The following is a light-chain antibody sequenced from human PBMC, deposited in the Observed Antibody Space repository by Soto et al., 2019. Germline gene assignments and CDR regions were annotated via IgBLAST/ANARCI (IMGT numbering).Light chain of an antibody. J-gene: IGKJ1*01. CDR2: AAS. CDR3: QQYYSYPRQ. V-gene: IGKV1-8*01. CDR1: QGISSY. Sequence: AIRMTQSPSSFSASTGDRVTINSRASQGISSYLAWYQQKPGKAPKLLIYAASTLQSGVPSRFSGSGSGTDFTLTISCLQSEDFATYYCQQYYSYPRQFGQGTKVDIK.